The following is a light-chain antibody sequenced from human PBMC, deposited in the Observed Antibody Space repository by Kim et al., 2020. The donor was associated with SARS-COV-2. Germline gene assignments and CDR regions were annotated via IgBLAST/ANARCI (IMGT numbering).Light chain of an antibody. V-gene: IGKV3-20*01. CDR3: QQYVSSPYT. J-gene: IGKJ2*01. Sequence: LSPRERATLACRASQSVSIRYLAWYQQKPGQAPRLLIYGASSRATGIPYRFTGSGSGTDFTLTISRLEPEDFAVYDCQQYVSSPYTFGQGTKLEI. CDR1: QSVSIRY. CDR2: GAS.